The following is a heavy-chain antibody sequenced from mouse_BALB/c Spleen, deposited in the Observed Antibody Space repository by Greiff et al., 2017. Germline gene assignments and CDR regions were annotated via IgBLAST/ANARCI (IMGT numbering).Heavy chain of an antibody. V-gene: IGHV5-17*02. CDR2: ISSGSSTI. CDR3: ARSPYGNYVGWFAY. J-gene: IGHJ3*01. CDR1: GFTFSSFG. Sequence: EVKLVESGGGLVQPGGSRKLSCAASGFTFSSFGMHWVRQAPEKGLEWVAYISSGSSTIYYADTVKGRFTISRDNPKNTLFLQMTSLRSEDTAMYYCARSPYGNYVGWFAYWGQGTLVTVSA. D-gene: IGHD2-1*01.